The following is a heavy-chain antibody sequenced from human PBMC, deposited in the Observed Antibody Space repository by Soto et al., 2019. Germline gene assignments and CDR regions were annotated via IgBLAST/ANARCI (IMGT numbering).Heavy chain of an antibody. J-gene: IGHJ4*02. CDR1: GYSFISYW. V-gene: IGHV5-51*01. CDR2: IYPDDSDV. D-gene: IGHD1-7*01. Sequence: GESLKISCKGSGYSFISYWIGWVRQMPGKGLEWMGIIYPDDSDVRYSPSFHGQVTISADKSISSAYLHWSSLQASDTAMYYCARGAPGTTGFPSDYWGQGTLVTVSS. CDR3: ARGAPGTTGFPSDY.